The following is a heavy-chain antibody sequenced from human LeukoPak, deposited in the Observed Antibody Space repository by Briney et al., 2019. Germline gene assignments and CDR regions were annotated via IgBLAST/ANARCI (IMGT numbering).Heavy chain of an antibody. CDR1: GGSISSYY. CDR3: ARKRITIFGVVIIGFDY. CDR2: INHSGST. D-gene: IGHD3-3*01. Sequence: SETLSLTCTVSGGSISSYYWSWIRQPPGKGLEWIGEINHSGSTNYNPSLKSRVTISVDTSKNQFSLKLSSVTAADTAVYYCARKRITIFGVVIIGFDYWGQGTLVTVSS. V-gene: IGHV4-34*01. J-gene: IGHJ4*02.